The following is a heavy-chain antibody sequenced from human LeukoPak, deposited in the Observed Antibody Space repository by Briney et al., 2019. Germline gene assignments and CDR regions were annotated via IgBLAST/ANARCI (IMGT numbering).Heavy chain of an antibody. CDR3: ARVTLDYGDYELGY. CDR1: GFTFSYYS. D-gene: IGHD4-17*01. CDR2: ISSSSSYI. V-gene: IGHV3-21*01. J-gene: IGHJ4*02. Sequence: GGSLRLSCAASGFTFSYYSMNWVRQAPGKGLEWVSYISSSSSYIYYADSVKGRFTISRDNAKNALYLQMNSLRAEDTAVYYCARVTLDYGDYELGYWGQGTLVTVSS.